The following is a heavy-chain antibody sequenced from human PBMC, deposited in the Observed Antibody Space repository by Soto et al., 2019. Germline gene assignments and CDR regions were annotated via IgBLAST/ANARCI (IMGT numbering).Heavy chain of an antibody. Sequence: PSETLSLTCTVSGGSINSGRYYWSWIRQHPGKGLEWIGYIYYSGSTYYTPSLKSRVTISVDTTKNHFSLNLSSVTAADAAVYDCARAPERGYSGYEFGYWGQGTLVTVSS. D-gene: IGHD5-12*01. V-gene: IGHV4-31*03. CDR2: IYYSGST. J-gene: IGHJ4*02. CDR3: ARAPERGYSGYEFGY. CDR1: GGSINSGRYY.